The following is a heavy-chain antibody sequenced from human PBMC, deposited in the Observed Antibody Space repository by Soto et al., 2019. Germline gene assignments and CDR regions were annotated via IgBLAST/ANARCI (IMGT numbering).Heavy chain of an antibody. CDR1: GGSFSGYY. J-gene: IGHJ4*02. CDR2: INHSGST. V-gene: IGHV4-34*01. Sequence: SETLSLTCAVYGGSFSGYYWSWIRQPPGKGLEWIGEINHSGSTNYNPSLKSRVTISVATSKNQFSLKLSSVTAADTAVYYCARGPKYYDILTGPDKNYYLDYWGQGTLVTVSS. CDR3: ARGPKYYDILTGPDKNYYLDY. D-gene: IGHD3-9*01.